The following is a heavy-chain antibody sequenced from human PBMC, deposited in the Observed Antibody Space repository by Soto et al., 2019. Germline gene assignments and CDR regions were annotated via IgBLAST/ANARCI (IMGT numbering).Heavy chain of an antibody. Sequence: GGPVEGSLKGSGYTLPRYYIHWVGQGPGQGLEWMGWINPNSGGTNYAQKFQGWVTMTRDTSISTAYMELSRLRSDDTAVYYCARGLEGRFLEWSNWFDPWGQGTLVTVSS. CDR3: ARGLEGRFLEWSNWFDP. CDR2: INPNSGGT. J-gene: IGHJ5*02. V-gene: IGHV1-2*04. CDR1: GYTLPRYY. D-gene: IGHD3-3*01.